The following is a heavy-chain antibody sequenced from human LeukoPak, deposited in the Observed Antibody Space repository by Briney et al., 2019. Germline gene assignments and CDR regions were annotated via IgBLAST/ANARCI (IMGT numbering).Heavy chain of an antibody. CDR1: GGSFSGYY. CDR3: ARSSPVYDY. D-gene: IGHD2-8*01. Sequence: KPSETLSLTCAVYGGSFSGYYWSWIRQPPGKGLEWIGEINHSGSTNYNPSLKSRVTISVDTSKNQFSLKLSSVTAADTAVYYCARSSPVYDYWGQGTLVTVSS. V-gene: IGHV4-34*01. CDR2: INHSGST. J-gene: IGHJ4*02.